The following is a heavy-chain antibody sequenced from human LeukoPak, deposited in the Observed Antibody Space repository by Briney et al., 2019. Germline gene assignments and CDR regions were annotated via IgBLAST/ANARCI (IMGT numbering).Heavy chain of an antibody. CDR3: ARPGYSSGWYISN. J-gene: IGHJ4*02. D-gene: IGHD6-19*01. Sequence: SETLPLTCTVSGGSISSYYWSWIRQPPGKGLEWIGYIYYSGSTNYNPSLKSRVTISVDTSKNQFSLKLSSVTAADTAVYYCARPGYSSGWYISNWGQGTLVTVSS. V-gene: IGHV4-59*01. CDR1: GGSISSYY. CDR2: IYYSGST.